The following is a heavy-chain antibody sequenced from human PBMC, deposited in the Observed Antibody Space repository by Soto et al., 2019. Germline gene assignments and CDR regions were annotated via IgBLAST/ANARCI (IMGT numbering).Heavy chain of an antibody. CDR2: IYYSGST. J-gene: IGHJ5*02. CDR1: GGSLSNYY. CDR3: GGSPYGDRQYNWFDP. D-gene: IGHD4-17*01. V-gene: IGHV4-59*08. Sequence: SETLSLTCTVSGGSLSNYYWNWIRQPPGKALEWIAYIYYSGSTNYNPSLKSRVTISVDTSKNQFSLKLSSVTAADTAMYYCGGSPYGDRQYNWFDPWGQETLVTVSS.